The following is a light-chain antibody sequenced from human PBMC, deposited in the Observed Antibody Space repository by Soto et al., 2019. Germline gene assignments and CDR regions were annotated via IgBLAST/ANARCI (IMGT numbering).Light chain of an antibody. CDR3: QQYNSYPLT. CDR2: KAS. J-gene: IGKJ4*01. Sequence: DIQMTQSPSTLSASVGDRVTIACRASQSISSWVAWYQQKPGKAANLLIYKASSLESGVPARFSGSGSGTEFTLRISSLQPDDFATYYCQQYNSYPLTFGGGTKVEIK. V-gene: IGKV1-5*03. CDR1: QSISSW.